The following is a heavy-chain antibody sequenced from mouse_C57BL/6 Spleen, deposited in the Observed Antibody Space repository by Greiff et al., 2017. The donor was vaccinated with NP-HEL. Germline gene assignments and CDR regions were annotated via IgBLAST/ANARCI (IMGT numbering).Heavy chain of an antibody. Sequence: EVQRVESGGGLVQPKGSLKLSCAASGFSFNTYAMNWVRQAPGKGLEWVARIRSKSNNYATYYADSVKDRFTISRDDSESMLYLQMNNLKTEDTAMYYCVRGGDRRGWAMDYWGQGTSVTVSS. CDR1: GFSFNTYA. D-gene: IGHD2-3*01. J-gene: IGHJ4*01. V-gene: IGHV10-1*01. CDR3: VRGGDRRGWAMDY. CDR2: IRSKSNNYAT.